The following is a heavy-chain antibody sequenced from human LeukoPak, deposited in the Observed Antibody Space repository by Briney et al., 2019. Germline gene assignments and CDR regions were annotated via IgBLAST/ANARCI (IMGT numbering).Heavy chain of an antibody. J-gene: IGHJ4*02. D-gene: IGHD3-10*01. CDR1: GFTFSSYA. CDR3: AKDRPTYGSGSPIDY. CDR2: VSGGGGST. Sequence: GGSLRLSCAASGFTFSSYAMNRVRQAPGKGLEWVSAVSGGGGSTYYADSVKGRFTISRDNSKNTLYLQLNSLRAEDTAVYFCAKDRPTYGSGSPIDYWGQGTLVTVSS. V-gene: IGHV3-23*01.